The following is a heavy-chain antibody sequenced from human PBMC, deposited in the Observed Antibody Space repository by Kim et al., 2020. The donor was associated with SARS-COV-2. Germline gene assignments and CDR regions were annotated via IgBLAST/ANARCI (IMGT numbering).Heavy chain of an antibody. D-gene: IGHD2-2*01. CDR2: IIPIFGTA. Sequence: SVKVSCKASGGTFSSYAISWVRQAPGQGLEWMGGIIPIFGTANYAQKFQGRVTITADESTSTAYMELSSLRSEDTALYYCARVGWGGCTITSCQYNWFDPWSQGTRVTVSS. CDR1: GGTFSSYA. V-gene: IGHV1-69*13. CDR3: ARVGWGGCTITSCQYNWFDP. J-gene: IGHJ5*02.